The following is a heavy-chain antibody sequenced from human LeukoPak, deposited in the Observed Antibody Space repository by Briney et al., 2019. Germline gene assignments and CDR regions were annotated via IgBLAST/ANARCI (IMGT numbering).Heavy chain of an antibody. Sequence: PSETLSLTCTVSGGSISSYYWSWIRQPPGKGLEWIGSIYYSGSTYYNPSLKSRVTMSVDTSKNQFSLRLSSVTAADTAVYYCAREADSSGYYWGAAFDIWGQGTMVTVSS. CDR2: IYYSGST. CDR3: AREADSSGYYWGAAFDI. D-gene: IGHD3-22*01. J-gene: IGHJ3*02. V-gene: IGHV4-59*12. CDR1: GGSISSYY.